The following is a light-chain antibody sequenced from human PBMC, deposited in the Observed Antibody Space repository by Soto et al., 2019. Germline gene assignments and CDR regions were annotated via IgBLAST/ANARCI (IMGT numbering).Light chain of an antibody. J-gene: IGKJ2*01. CDR3: QQYGTSLYT. CDR2: GTS. CDR1: QNVDSSC. V-gene: IGKV3-20*01. Sequence: ENVMTQSPGTLSLSPGERATLSCRDRQNVDSSCLAWYQQKPGQAPRLLIYGTSSRATGIPDRFSGSGSGTDFTLTINRLDPEDFAVYYCQQYGTSLYTFGQGTKLEIK.